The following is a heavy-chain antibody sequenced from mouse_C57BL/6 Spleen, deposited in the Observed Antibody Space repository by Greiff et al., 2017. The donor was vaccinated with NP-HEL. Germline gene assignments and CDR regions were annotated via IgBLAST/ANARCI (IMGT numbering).Heavy chain of an antibody. D-gene: IGHD2-5*01. CDR2: ISYDGSN. J-gene: IGHJ4*01. CDR1: GYSITSGYY. V-gene: IGHV3-6*01. CDR3: ASIVTTYYAMDY. Sequence: ESGPGLVKPSQSLSLTCSVTGYSITSGYYWNWIRQFPGNKLEWMGYISYDGSNNYNPSLKNRISITRDTSKNQFFLKLNSVTTEDTATYYCASIVTTYYAMDYWGQGTSVTVSS.